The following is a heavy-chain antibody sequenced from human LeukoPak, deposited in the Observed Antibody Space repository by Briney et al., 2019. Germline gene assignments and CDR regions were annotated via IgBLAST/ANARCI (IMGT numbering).Heavy chain of an antibody. CDR3: ARYAGGRWPLDH. D-gene: IGHD4-23*01. Sequence: PSETLSLTCTVSFGSISVYYWSWIRQPPGKGLEWIGYTYYSGSTNYNPSLKSRVTISIDTSKNQFSLKVSSATAADTAVYYCARYAGGRWPLDHWGQGTLVTVSS. J-gene: IGHJ4*02. V-gene: IGHV4-59*01. CDR1: FGSISVYY. CDR2: TYYSGST.